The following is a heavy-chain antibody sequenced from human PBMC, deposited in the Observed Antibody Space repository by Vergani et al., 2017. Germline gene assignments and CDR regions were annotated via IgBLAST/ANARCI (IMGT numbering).Heavy chain of an antibody. D-gene: IGHD4-17*01. V-gene: IGHV3-21*01. J-gene: IGHJ6*02. CDR3: ARDLLDGDYEKDYYYGMDV. CDR2: ISSSSSYI. Sequence: EVQLVESGGGLVKPGGSLRLPCAASGFTFSSYSMNWVRQAPGKGLEWVSSISSSSSYIYYADSVKGRFTISRDNAKNSLYLQMNSLRAEDTAVYYCARDLLDGDYEKDYYYGMDVWGQGTTVTVSS. CDR1: GFTFSSYS.